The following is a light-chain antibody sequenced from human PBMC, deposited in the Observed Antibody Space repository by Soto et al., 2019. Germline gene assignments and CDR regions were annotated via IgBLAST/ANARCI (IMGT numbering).Light chain of an antibody. J-gene: IGKJ1*01. CDR1: QSVSTN. V-gene: IGKV3-15*01. Sequence: EIVMTQSPATLSVSPGEGATLSCRASQSVSTNLAWYQQKPGQAPRLLIYSSSTRPTGIPARFSGSGSGTEFPLTISSLESEDFAVYYCQQYNNWWTFGQGTKVEIK. CDR2: SSS. CDR3: QQYNNWWT.